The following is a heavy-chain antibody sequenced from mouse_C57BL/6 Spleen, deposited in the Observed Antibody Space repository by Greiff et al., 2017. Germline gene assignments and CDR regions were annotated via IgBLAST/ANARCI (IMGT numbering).Heavy chain of an antibody. V-gene: IGHV1-81*01. CDR3: ARPNWDEEAY. J-gene: IGHJ3*01. Sequence: QVQLKQSGAELARPGASVKLSCKASGYTFTSYGISWVKQRTGQGLEWIGEIYPRSGNTYYNEKFKGKATLTADKSSSTAYMELRSLTSEDSAVYFCARPNWDEEAYWGQGTLVTVSA. D-gene: IGHD4-1*02. CDR2: IYPRSGNT. CDR1: GYTFTSYG.